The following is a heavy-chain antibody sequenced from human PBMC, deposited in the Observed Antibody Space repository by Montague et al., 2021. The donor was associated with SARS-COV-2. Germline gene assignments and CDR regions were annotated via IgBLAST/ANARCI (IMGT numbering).Heavy chain of an antibody. D-gene: IGHD4-23*01. V-gene: IGHV2-70*01. Sequence: PALVKPTQTLTLTCTFSGFSLSTSGMCVSWIRQPPGKALEWLALIDWDDDKYYSTSLKTRLTISKDTSKNQMVLTMTNMDPVDTATYYCARMTTVVTLGYYYYYGMDVGGQGTTVTVSS. CDR1: GFSLSTSGMC. CDR2: IDWDDDK. J-gene: IGHJ6*02. CDR3: ARMTTVVTLGYYYYYGMDV.